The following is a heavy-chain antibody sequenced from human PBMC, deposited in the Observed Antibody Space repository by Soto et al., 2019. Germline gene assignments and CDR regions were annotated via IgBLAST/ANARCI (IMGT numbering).Heavy chain of an antibody. CDR2: FDPEDGET. V-gene: IGHV1-24*01. Sequence: ASVKVSCKVSGYTLTELSMHWVRQAPGKGLEWMGGFDPEDGETIYAQKFQGRVTMTEDTSTDTAYMELSSLRSEDTAVYYCATESRRFLEWLPDDAFDIWGQGTMVTVSS. J-gene: IGHJ3*02. CDR1: GYTLTELS. D-gene: IGHD3-3*01. CDR3: ATESRRFLEWLPDDAFDI.